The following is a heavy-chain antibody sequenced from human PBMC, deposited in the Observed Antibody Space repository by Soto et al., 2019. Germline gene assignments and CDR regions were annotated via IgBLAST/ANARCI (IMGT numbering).Heavy chain of an antibody. CDR1: GGSIGTGGYY. D-gene: IGHD3-3*01. CDR3: ARKQAGFFYGIDY. CDR2: IDGSGYT. Sequence: SETLSLTCTVSGGSIGTGGYYWSWIRQYPGKGLEWLGYIDGSGYTFYNPSLQSRLTLSMDTSKNQFSLKLSSATAADTAVYFCARKQAGFFYGIDYWGQGTLVTVSS. V-gene: IGHV4-31*03. J-gene: IGHJ4*02.